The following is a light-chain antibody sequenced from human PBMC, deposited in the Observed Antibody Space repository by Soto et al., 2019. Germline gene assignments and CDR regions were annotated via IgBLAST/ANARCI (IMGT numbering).Light chain of an antibody. CDR2: TVS. J-gene: IGLJ1*01. CDR1: SSDVGSHNF. CDR3: SSFTTDSTYV. Sequence: QSVLTQPASVSGSPGQSITISCTGNSSDVGSHNFVSWYQQRPGKAPKLMIYTVSSRPSGVSQRFSGSKSGNTASLTISGLQAEDEADYYCSSFTTDSTYVFGTGSKVTVL. V-gene: IGLV2-14*02.